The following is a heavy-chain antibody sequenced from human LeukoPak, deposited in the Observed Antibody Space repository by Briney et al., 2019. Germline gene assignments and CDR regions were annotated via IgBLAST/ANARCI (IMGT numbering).Heavy chain of an antibody. CDR1: GFTFSSYA. Sequence: PGGSLRLSCAASGFTFSSYAMSWVRQAPGKGLEWVSSISSSSSYIYYADSVKGRFTISRDNAKNSLYLQMNSLRAEDTAVYYCARGLRYFDWLFRYYFDYWGQGTLVTVSS. V-gene: IGHV3-21*01. CDR2: ISSSSSYI. CDR3: ARGLRYFDWLFRYYFDY. J-gene: IGHJ4*02. D-gene: IGHD3-9*01.